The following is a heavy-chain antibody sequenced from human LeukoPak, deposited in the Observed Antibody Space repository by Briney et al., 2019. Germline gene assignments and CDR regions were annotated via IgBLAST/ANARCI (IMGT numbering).Heavy chain of an antibody. D-gene: IGHD7-27*01. CDR1: GFTVSSKY. Sequence: PGGSLRLSCAASGFTVSSKYMSWVRQAPGKGLDWVSVMYSGGSTYYADSMKGRFSISRDNSKDTLFLQMNSLRGDDTAVYYCARDLGQDRGLTLDVWGPGTTVTVSS. J-gene: IGHJ6*02. CDR2: MYSGGST. CDR3: ARDLGQDRGLTLDV. V-gene: IGHV3-66*01.